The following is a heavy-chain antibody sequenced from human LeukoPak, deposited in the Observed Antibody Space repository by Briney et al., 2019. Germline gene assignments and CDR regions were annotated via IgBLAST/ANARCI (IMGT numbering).Heavy chain of an antibody. V-gene: IGHV3-23*01. D-gene: IGHD6-19*01. J-gene: IGHJ4*02. Sequence: PGGSLRLSCAASGFTFSSYAMSWVRQAPGKGLEWVSAISGSGGSTYCADSVKGRFTVSRDNSKNTLYLQMDSLRVEDTAMYYCARDGYVSGWAFDYWGPGTLVTVSS. CDR1: GFTFSSYA. CDR3: ARDGYVSGWAFDY. CDR2: ISGSGGST.